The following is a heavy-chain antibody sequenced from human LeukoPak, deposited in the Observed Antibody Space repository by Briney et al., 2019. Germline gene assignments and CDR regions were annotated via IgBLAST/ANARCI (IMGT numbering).Heavy chain of an antibody. CDR3: VRDGGVSGYDLLDY. CDR2: INHDGSKE. J-gene: IGHJ4*02. CDR1: GFTFSNYW. D-gene: IGHD5-12*01. Sequence: GGSLRLSCAASGFTFSNYWMTWVRQAPGKGLEWVAHINHDGSKEYYTDSVKARFTISRDNAKNSLSLQMNSLRAEDTAVYYCVRDGGVSGYDLLDYWGQGTLVTVSS. V-gene: IGHV3-7*01.